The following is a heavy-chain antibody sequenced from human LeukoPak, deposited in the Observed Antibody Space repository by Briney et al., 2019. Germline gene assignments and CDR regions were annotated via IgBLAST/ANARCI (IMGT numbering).Heavy chain of an antibody. CDR3: AKELNSGSYSWYCFDY. Sequence: GGSLRLSCAASGFTFSSYAMHWVRQAPGKGLEWVAVISYDVSNKYYADSVKGRFTISRDNSKNTLYLQMNSLRAEDTAVYYCAKELNSGSYSWYCFDYWGQGTLVTVPS. D-gene: IGHD1-26*01. J-gene: IGHJ4*02. V-gene: IGHV3-30-3*01. CDR1: GFTFSSYA. CDR2: ISYDVSNK.